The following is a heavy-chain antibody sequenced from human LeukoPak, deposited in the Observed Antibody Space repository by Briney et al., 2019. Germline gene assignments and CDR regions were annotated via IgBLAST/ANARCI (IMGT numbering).Heavy chain of an antibody. Sequence: ASVKVSCKASGYTFTSYGISWVRQAPGQGLEWMGWISAYNGNTNYAQKFQGRVTMTRNTSISTAYMELSSLRSEDTAVYYCARLWFGESDDAFDIWGQGTMVTVSS. D-gene: IGHD3-10*01. V-gene: IGHV1-18*01. CDR2: ISAYNGNT. J-gene: IGHJ3*02. CDR1: GYTFTSYG. CDR3: ARLWFGESDDAFDI.